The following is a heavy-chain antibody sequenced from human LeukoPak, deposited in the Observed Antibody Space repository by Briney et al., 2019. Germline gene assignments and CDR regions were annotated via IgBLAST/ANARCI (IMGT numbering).Heavy chain of an antibody. V-gene: IGHV3-7*01. D-gene: IGHD6-13*01. CDR2: IKQDGSEK. J-gene: IGHJ4*02. CDR1: GFTFSSYW. CDR3: AREVAAAGSDY. Sequence: GGSLRLSCAASGFTFSSYWISWVRQAPGKGLEWVANIKQDGSEKYYVDSVKGRFTISRDNAKNSLYLQMNSLRAEDTAVYYCAREVAAAGSDYWGQGTLVTVSS.